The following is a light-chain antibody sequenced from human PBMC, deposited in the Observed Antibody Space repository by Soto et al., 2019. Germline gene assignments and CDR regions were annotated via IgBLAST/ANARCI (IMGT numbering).Light chain of an antibody. J-gene: IGKJ1*01. CDR2: NAS. CDR1: QSVSSY. V-gene: IGKV3-11*01. CDR3: QQYNNSLWT. Sequence: EIVLTQSPATLSLSPGKRATLSCRASQSVSSYLAWYQQKPGQAPRLLIYNASNRATGIPDRFSGSGSGTDFTLTISRLEPEDFAVYYCQQYNNSLWTFGQGTKVEIK.